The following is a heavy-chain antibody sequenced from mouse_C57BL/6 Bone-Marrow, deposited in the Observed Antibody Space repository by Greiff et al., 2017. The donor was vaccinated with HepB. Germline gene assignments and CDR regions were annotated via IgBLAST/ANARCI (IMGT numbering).Heavy chain of an antibody. CDR3: ARSHDYDVGAWFAY. CDR2: INPNNGGT. D-gene: IGHD2-4*01. J-gene: IGHJ3*01. CDR1: GYTFTDYN. Sequence: EVQLQQSGPELVKPGASVKIPCKASGYTFTDYNMDWVKQSHGKSLEWIGDINPNNGGTIYNQKFKGKATLTVDKSSSPAYMELRSLTSEDTAVYYCARSHDYDVGAWFAYWGQGTLVTVSA. V-gene: IGHV1-18*01.